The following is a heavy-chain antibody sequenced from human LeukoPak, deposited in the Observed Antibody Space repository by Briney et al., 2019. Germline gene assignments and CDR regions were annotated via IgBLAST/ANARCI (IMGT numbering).Heavy chain of an antibody. CDR3: ARDPKGPDDYVPDY. D-gene: IGHD4-17*01. CDR1: GFTFSSYS. V-gene: IGHV3-21*01. CDR2: ISSSSSYI. Sequence: GGSLRLSCAASGFTFSSYSMNWVRQAPGKGLEWVSSISSSSSYIYYADSVKGRFTISRGNAKNSLYLQMNSLRAEDTAVYYCARDPKGPDDYVPDYWGQGTLVTVSS. J-gene: IGHJ4*02.